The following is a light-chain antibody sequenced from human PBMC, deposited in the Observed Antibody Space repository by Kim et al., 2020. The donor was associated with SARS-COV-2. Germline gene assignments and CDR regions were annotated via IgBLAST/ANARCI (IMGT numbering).Light chain of an antibody. CDR2: DAS. J-gene: IGKJ2*01. CDR1: QSVSSNY. Sequence: EIVLTQSPGTLSLSPGERATLSCRASQSVSSNYLAWFQQKPGQAPRLLIHDASSRVTGIPDRFSGSGSGTDFTLTISRVEPEDSAVYYCQQYATAPDNFGQGTKLEI. CDR3: QQYATAPDN. V-gene: IGKV3-20*01.